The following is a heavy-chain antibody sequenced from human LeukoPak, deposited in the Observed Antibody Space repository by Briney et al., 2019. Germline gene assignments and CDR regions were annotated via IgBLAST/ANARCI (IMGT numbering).Heavy chain of an antibody. J-gene: IGHJ5*02. D-gene: IGHD6-19*01. CDR3: ARDLPVPRMNSSGWYGVAGRWYDP. CDR1: GYTFTSYG. CDR2: ISAYNGNT. V-gene: IGHV1-18*01. Sequence: ASVKVSCKASGYTFTSYGISWVRQAPGQGLEWMGWISAYNGNTNYAQKLQGRVTMTTDTSTSTAYMELRSLRSDDTAVYYSARDLPVPRMNSSGWYGVAGRWYDPWGQGTLVTVSS.